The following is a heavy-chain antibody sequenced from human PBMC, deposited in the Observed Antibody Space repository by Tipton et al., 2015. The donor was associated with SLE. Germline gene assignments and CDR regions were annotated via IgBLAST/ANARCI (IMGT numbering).Heavy chain of an antibody. CDR2: IFSGATRT. Sequence: SLRLSCAASGFTFSSYAMSWVRQAPGKELEWVSVIFSGATRTFYADSVKGRFTISRDNSKNTLYLQMNSLRVEDTAVYYCARLTPWGYDYWGPGMLVTVSS. D-gene: IGHD7-27*01. CDR3: ARLTPWGYDY. J-gene: IGHJ4*02. V-gene: IGHV3-23*03. CDR1: GFTFSSYA.